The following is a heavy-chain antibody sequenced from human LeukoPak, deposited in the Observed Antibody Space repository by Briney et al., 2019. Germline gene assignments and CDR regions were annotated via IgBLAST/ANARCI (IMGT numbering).Heavy chain of an antibody. D-gene: IGHD3-16*01. CDR2: IYHSGST. CDR3: ARDRTFGDFND. Sequence: SETLSLTCAVSGYSISSGCYRGWIRQPPGKGLEWIGSIYHSGSTYYNPSLKSRVTISVDTSKNQFSLKLSSVTAADTAVYYCARDRTFGDFNDWGEGTLVRGSS. V-gene: IGHV4-38-2*02. CDR1: GYSISSGCY. J-gene: IGHJ4*02.